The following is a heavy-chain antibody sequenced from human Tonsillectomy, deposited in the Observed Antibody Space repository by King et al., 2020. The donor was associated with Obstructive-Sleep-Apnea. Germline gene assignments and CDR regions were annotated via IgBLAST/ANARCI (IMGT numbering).Heavy chain of an antibody. CDR2: IYTSGST. CDR3: ARVKPSEDYYDSSGPWGFDY. Sequence: VQLQESGPGLVKPSETLSLTCTVSGGSISSYYWTWIRQPAGKGLEWIGRIYTSGSTNYNPSLKSRVTMSVDTSKNQFSLKLSSVTAADTAVYYCARVKPSEDYYDSSGPWGFDYWGQGTLVTVSS. CDR1: GGSISSYY. J-gene: IGHJ4*02. V-gene: IGHV4-4*07. D-gene: IGHD3-22*01.